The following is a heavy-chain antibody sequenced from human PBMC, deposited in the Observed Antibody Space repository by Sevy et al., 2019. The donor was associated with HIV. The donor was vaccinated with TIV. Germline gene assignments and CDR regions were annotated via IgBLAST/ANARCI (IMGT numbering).Heavy chain of an antibody. J-gene: IGHJ4*02. V-gene: IGHV3-7*01. D-gene: IGHD6-13*01. CDR1: GFAFSTYG. CDR2: IKQDGSEK. Sequence: GGSLRLSCTASGFAFSTYGMHWVRQAPGKGLEWVANIKQDGSEKYYVESVKGRFTISRDNARNLLYLQMNSLRVEDTALNYFVRAIAAAGIFWGQGTLVTVSS. CDR3: VRAIAAAGIF.